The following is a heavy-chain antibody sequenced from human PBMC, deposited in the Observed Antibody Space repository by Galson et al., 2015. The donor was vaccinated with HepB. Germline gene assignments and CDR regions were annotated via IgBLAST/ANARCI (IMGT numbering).Heavy chain of an antibody. CDR2: ISYDGSNK. J-gene: IGHJ4*02. CDR1: GFTFSSYA. V-gene: IGHV3-30*04. D-gene: IGHD6-13*01. Sequence: SLRLSCAASGFTFSSYAMHWVRQAPGKGLEWVAVISYDGSNKYYADSVKGRFTISRDNSKNTLYLQMNSLRAEDTAVYYCASWKVYVRSAAASLTDYWGQGTLVTVSS. CDR3: ASWKVYVRSAAASLTDY.